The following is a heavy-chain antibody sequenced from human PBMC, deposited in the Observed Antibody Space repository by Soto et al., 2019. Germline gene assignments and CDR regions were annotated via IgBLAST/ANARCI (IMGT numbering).Heavy chain of an antibody. Sequence: EVQLVESGGGLVQPGGSLRLSCAASGFTFSSYSMNWVRQAPGKGLVWVSFISSSGTTIYYADSVKGRFTISRDNAKNSLYLQMNSLRAEDTAVYYCARIGFYDFWSGYESPMDVWGKGTTVTVSS. J-gene: IGHJ6*03. D-gene: IGHD3-3*01. V-gene: IGHV3-48*01. CDR2: ISSSGTTI. CDR3: ARIGFYDFWSGYESPMDV. CDR1: GFTFSSYS.